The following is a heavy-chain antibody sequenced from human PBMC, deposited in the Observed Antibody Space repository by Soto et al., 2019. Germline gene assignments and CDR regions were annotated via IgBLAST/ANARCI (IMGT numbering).Heavy chain of an antibody. J-gene: IGHJ4*02. CDR1: GFTFSDYW. CDR3: ARDGVVFMATINIFDY. D-gene: IGHD5-12*01. V-gene: IGHV3-7*01. Sequence: PGGSLRLSCAASGFTFSDYWMTWVRQAPGKGLEWVANIKQDGSEKFYVDSVKGRFTISRDNAKNSLYLQMDSLRAEDTAVYYCARDGVVFMATINIFDYWSQGTLVTVSS. CDR2: IKQDGSEK.